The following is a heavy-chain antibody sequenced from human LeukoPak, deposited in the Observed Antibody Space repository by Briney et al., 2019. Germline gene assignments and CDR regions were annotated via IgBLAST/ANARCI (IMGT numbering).Heavy chain of an antibody. D-gene: IGHD6-6*01. CDR3: ARRIRGAARPYYFDY. CDR2: IIPIFGTA. CDR1: GYTFTSYG. Sequence: ASVKVSCKASGYTFTSYGISWVRQAPGQGLEWMGGIIPIFGTANYAQKFQGRVTITADESTSTAYMELSSLRSEDTAVYYCARRIRGAARPYYFDYWGQGTLVTVSS. V-gene: IGHV1-69*13. J-gene: IGHJ4*02.